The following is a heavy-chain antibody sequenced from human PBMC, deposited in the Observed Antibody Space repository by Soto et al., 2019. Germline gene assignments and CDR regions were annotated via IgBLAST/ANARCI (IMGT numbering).Heavy chain of an antibody. V-gene: IGHV4-38-2*01. CDR3: ARVDTAMAPFDY. CDR2: IYHYGAT. D-gene: IGHD5-18*01. J-gene: IGHJ4*02. Sequence: PSETLSLTCGVSGYSIRSGYYWGWIRQPPGKGLEWIGSIYHYGATYHNSALKSRVTISVDTSKNQISLKLTSVTAADTAVYFCARVDTAMAPFDYWGQGTVVTGSS. CDR1: GYSIRSGYY.